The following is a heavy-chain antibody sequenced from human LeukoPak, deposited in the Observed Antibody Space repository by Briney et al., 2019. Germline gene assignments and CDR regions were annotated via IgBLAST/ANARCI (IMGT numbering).Heavy chain of an antibody. Sequence: PSETLSLTCTVSGGSISSGDYYWSWIRQPPGKGLEWIGYIYYSGSTYYNPSLKSRVTISVDTSKNQFSLKLSSVTAADTAVYYCARGGRVVPAASFDPWGQGTLVTVSS. CDR2: IYYSGST. J-gene: IGHJ5*02. CDR1: GGSISSGDYY. D-gene: IGHD2-2*01. V-gene: IGHV4-30-4*01. CDR3: ARGGRVVPAASFDP.